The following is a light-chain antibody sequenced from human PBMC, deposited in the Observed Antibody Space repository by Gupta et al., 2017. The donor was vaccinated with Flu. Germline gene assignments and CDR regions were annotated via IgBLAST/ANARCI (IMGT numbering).Light chain of an antibody. Sequence: VSMAPGQTAKVTCGGDNIEMKSVHWYQQRPGQAPLLVVYDDRHRPSGIPERFSGSNSGNTATLSISRLEAADEADYYCHVWDSGSDHGVFGGGTKLTVL. CDR1: NIEMKS. CDR2: DDR. V-gene: IGLV3-21*02. J-gene: IGLJ3*02. CDR3: HVWDSGSDHGV.